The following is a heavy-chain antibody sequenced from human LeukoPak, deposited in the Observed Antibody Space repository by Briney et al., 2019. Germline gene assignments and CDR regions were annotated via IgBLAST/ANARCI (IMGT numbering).Heavy chain of an antibody. D-gene: IGHD3-3*01. V-gene: IGHV4-34*01. CDR2: INHSGSA. CDR3: ARDGSDFWSGYYVPYMDV. CDR1: DGSFSGSY. J-gene: IGHJ6*03. Sequence: SETLSLTCAVYDGSFSGSYCTWIRQPPGKGLEWIGEINHSGSANYNPSLKSRVTILSDTSKNQFSLKLSSVTAADTAVYYCARDGSDFWSGYYVPYMDVWGKGTTVTVSS.